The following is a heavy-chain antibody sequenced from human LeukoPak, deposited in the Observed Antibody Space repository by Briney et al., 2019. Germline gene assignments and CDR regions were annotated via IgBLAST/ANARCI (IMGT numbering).Heavy chain of an antibody. V-gene: IGHV4-59*01. CDR1: GGSISSYY. CDR3: ARDAAYDFWSGYSGFDP. Sequence: SETLSLTCTVSGGSISSYYWSWIRQPPGKGLEWIGYIYYSGSTNYNPSLKSRVTISVDTSKNQFSLKLSSVTAAGTAVYYCARDAAYDFWSGYSGFDPWGQGTLVTVSS. D-gene: IGHD3-3*01. CDR2: IYYSGST. J-gene: IGHJ5*02.